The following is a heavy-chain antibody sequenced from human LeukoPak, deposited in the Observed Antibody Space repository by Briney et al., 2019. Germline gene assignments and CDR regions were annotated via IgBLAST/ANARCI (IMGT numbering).Heavy chain of an antibody. J-gene: IGHJ4*02. CDR1: GFTFSSYA. CDR3: AKTLGFSGSSSFDY. CDR2: IRGRGGSR. D-gene: IGHD1-26*01. V-gene: IGHV3-23*01. Sequence: GGSLRLSCAASGFTFSSYAMSWVRQARGKGGEGGSAIRGRGGSRYYADCVKGRFTSAREKSKNSRDVQIKSLRAEDTAVYYCAKTLGFSGSSSFDYWGQGTLVTVSS.